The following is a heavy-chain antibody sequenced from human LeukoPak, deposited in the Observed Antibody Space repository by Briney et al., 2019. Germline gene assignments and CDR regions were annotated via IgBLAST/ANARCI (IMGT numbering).Heavy chain of an antibody. J-gene: IGHJ6*02. D-gene: IGHD5-18*01. Sequence: SVKVSCKASGGTFSSYATSWVRQAPGQGLEWMGGIIPIFGTANYAQKFQGKVTITADESTSTAYMELSSLRSEDTAVYYCARVGGYSYGPGGPANYYYYYGMDVWGQGTTVTVSS. CDR3: ARVGGYSYGPGGPANYYYYYGMDV. CDR2: IIPIFGTA. V-gene: IGHV1-69*01. CDR1: GGTFSSYA.